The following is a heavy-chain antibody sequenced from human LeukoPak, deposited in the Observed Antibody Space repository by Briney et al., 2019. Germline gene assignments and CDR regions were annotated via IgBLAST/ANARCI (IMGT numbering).Heavy chain of an antibody. J-gene: IGHJ4*02. CDR2: IYYSGST. D-gene: IGHD3-22*01. V-gene: IGHV4-59*12. Sequence: KPSETLSLTCTVSGGSISNYYWSWIRQPPGKGLEWIGYIYYSGSTNYNPSLKSRVTISVDTSKNQFSLKLSSVTAADTAVYYCARDHDSSGYYFDYWGQGTLVTVSS. CDR1: GGSISNYY. CDR3: ARDHDSSGYYFDY.